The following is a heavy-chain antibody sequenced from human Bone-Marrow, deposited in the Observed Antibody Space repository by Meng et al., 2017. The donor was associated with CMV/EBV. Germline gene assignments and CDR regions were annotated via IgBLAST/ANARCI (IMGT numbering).Heavy chain of an antibody. CDR1: GFTFSSYA. V-gene: IGHV3-23*03. J-gene: IGHJ4*02. CDR3: AKVKGRGYYFDY. Sequence: GGSLRLSCAASGFTFSSYAMSWVRQAPGKGLEWVSVIYSGGSSPYYADSVKGRFTISRDNSKNTLYLQMNSLRAEDTAVYYCAKVKGRGYYFDYWGQGTLVTVSS. CDR2: IYSGGSSP. D-gene: IGHD3-10*01.